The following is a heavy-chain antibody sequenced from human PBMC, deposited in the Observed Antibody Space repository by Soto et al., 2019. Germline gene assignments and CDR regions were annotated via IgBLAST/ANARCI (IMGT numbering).Heavy chain of an antibody. CDR1: GYTLTELS. CDR3: ATVSGAIRRELLGGNLLYYYGMDV. V-gene: IGHV1-24*01. CDR2: FDPEDGET. D-gene: IGHD1-26*01. Sequence: GASVKVSCKVSGYTLTELSMHWVRQAPGKGLEWMGGFDPEDGETIYAQKFQGRVTMTEDTSTDTAYMELSSLRSEDTAVYYCATVSGAIRRELLGGNLLYYYGMDVWGQGTTVTVSS. J-gene: IGHJ6*01.